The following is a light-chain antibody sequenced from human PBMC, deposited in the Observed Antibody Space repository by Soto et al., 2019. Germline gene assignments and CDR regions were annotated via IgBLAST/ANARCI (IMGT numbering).Light chain of an antibody. CDR3: KSYAGSNTYV. Sequence: QSVLTQPPSASGSPGQSVTISCTGTSSDVGAYTYVSWYQQHPGKAPKLMIYGVTERPSGVPDRFSGSKSGNTASLTVSGLQAADEADYFCKSYAGSNTYVFGSGTKVTVL. CDR2: GVT. V-gene: IGLV2-8*01. CDR1: SSDVGAYTY. J-gene: IGLJ1*01.